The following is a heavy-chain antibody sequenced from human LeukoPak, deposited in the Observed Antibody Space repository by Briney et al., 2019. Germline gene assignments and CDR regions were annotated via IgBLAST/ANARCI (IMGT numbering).Heavy chain of an antibody. J-gene: IGHJ4*02. CDR3: ARRGWELLGFDY. CDR2: IKQDGSEK. V-gene: IGHV3-7*01. Sequence: GGSLRLSCAASGFTFSNYYMNWVRQAPGKGLEWVANIKQDGSEKYYVDSVKGRFTISRDNAKNSLYLQMNSLRAEDTAVYCCARRGWELLGFDYWGQGTLVTVSS. CDR1: GFTFSNYY. D-gene: IGHD1-26*01.